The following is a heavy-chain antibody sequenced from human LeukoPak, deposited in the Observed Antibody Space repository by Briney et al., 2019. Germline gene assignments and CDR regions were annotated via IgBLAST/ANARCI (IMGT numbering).Heavy chain of an antibody. CDR2: IKEDGSEQ. J-gene: IGHJ4*02. D-gene: IGHD6-13*01. CDR3: ARERIATASAGDY. V-gene: IGHV3-7*01. Sequence: GGSLRLSCAASGFTFSDSWMTWVRQAPGKGLEWVANIKEDGSEQHYEDSVKGRFTISRDNAKNSLYLQMNSLRADDTAVYYCARERIATASAGDYWRQGTLVTVSS. CDR1: GFTFSDSW.